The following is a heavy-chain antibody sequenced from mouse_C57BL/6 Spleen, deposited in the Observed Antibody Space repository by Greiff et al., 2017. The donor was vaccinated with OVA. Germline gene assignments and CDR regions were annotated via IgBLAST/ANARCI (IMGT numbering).Heavy chain of an antibody. D-gene: IGHD1-1*01. CDR1: GFTFSSYG. CDR2: ISSGGSYT. J-gene: IGHJ2*01. Sequence: EVQLVESGGDLVKPGGSLKLSCAASGFTFSSYGMSWVRQTPDKRLEWVATISSGGSYTYYPHSVKGRFTISRDNAKNTLYMQMSSLKSEDTAVYYCARRPYCGSSYDYFDYWGQGTTLTVSS. CDR3: ARRPYCGSSYDYFDY. V-gene: IGHV5-6*01.